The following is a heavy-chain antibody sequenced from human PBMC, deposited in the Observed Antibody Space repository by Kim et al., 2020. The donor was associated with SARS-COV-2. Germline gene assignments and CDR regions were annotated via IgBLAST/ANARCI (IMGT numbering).Heavy chain of an antibody. J-gene: IGHJ3*02. D-gene: IGHD3-22*01. V-gene: IGHV3-23*01. Sequence: GGSLRLSCAASGFTFSSYAMSWVRQAPGKGLEWVSAISGSGGSTYYADSVKGRFTISRDNSKNTLYLQMNSLRAEDTAVYYCAKDEGHIGGWGRMIVVVIRAFDIWGQGTIVTVSS. CDR3: AKDEGHIGGWGRMIVVVIRAFDI. CDR2: ISGSGGST. CDR1: GFTFSSYA.